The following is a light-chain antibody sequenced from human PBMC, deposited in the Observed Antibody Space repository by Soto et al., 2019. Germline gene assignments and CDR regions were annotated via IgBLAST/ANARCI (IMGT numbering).Light chain of an antibody. V-gene: IGKV3-15*01. CDR1: QSVGKY. CDR3: QQYNSFTWT. Sequence: EIVMTQSPATLSLSPGERATLSCRASQSVGKYLVWYQQKPGQAPRLLIYDASNRETGIPARFSGSGSGTEFTLTISSLQPDDIATYYCQQYNSFTWTFGQGTKVDIK. CDR2: DAS. J-gene: IGKJ1*01.